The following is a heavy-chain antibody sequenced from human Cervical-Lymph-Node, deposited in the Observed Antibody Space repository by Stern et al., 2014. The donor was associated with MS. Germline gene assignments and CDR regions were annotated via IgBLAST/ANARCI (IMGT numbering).Heavy chain of an antibody. Sequence: QVQLMQSGAEVKQPGASVKVSCKASGYTFTSYNIHWVRRAPGQGLEWMGLINPGGGTTNYAQKFQGRITVTRDTSTSTVYMELSSLRSEDTAVYYCARRGGDFWGQGTLVTVSS. V-gene: IGHV1-46*01. CDR1: GYTFTSYN. D-gene: IGHD3-10*01. J-gene: IGHJ4*02. CDR2: INPGGGTT. CDR3: ARRGGDF.